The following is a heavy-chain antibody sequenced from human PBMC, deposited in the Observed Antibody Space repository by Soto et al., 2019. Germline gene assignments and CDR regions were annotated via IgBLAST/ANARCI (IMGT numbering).Heavy chain of an antibody. V-gene: IGHV2-5*02. Sequence: QITLKESGPTLVKPTQTLTLTCTFSGFSLTTSGVGVGWIRQPPGKALEWLALIYWDDDKRYSPSLKSRLTITKDTCKNQVVLTMTNMDPVDTATYYCAHRQTYCGGNCYSGFDYWGQGTLVTVSS. D-gene: IGHD2-21*02. CDR1: GFSLTTSGVG. J-gene: IGHJ4*02. CDR3: AHRQTYCGGNCYSGFDY. CDR2: IYWDDDK.